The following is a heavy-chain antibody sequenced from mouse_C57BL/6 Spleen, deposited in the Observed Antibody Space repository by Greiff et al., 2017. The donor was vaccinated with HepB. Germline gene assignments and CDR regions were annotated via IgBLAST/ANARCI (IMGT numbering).Heavy chain of an antibody. CDR3: ARHYYGSSLEDYAMDY. D-gene: IGHD1-1*01. CDR1: GYTFTSYW. J-gene: IGHJ4*01. Sequence: QVQLKESGAELVKPGASVKLSCKASGYTFTSYWMHWVKQRPGQGLEWIGMIHPNSGSTNYNEKFKSKATLTVDKSSSTAYMQLSSLTSEDSAVYFCARHYYGSSLEDYAMDYWGQGTSVTVSS. CDR2: IHPNSGST. V-gene: IGHV1-64*01.